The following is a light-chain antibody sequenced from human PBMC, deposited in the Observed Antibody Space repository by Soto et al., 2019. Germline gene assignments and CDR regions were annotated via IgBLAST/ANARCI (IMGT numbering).Light chain of an antibody. V-gene: IGKV3-20*01. CDR3: QQYGTSPWT. CDR2: DAS. J-gene: IGKJ1*01. Sequence: EIVLTQSPGTQSLSPVERATLSCRASQTVSSSSLAWYQQKPGQPPRLLIYDASTRATATPERFSGSGSGTDFTLSISRLEPEDFAVYHCQQYGTSPWTFGQGTKVDIK. CDR1: QTVSSSS.